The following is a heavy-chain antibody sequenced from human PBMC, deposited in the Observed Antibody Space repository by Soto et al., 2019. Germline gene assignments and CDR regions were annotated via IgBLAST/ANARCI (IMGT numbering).Heavy chain of an antibody. CDR3: AKVPLKYSGSYFDY. CDR1: GFTFSTYP. V-gene: IGHV3-23*01. CDR2: ISGSGGNT. Sequence: VQVLDSGGGLVQPGGSLRLSCAASGFTFSTYPMSWVRQAPGKGLEWVSIISGSGGNTDYADSVKGRFTMSRDNSKYTVYLQMNSLRAEDTAVYYGAKVPLKYSGSYFDYWGQGTLVTVSS. J-gene: IGHJ4*02. D-gene: IGHD1-26*01.